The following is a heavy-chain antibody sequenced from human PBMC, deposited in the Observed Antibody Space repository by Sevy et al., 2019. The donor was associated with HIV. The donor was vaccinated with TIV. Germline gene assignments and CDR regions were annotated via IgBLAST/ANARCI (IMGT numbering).Heavy chain of an antibody. D-gene: IGHD6-19*01. CDR2: IHDNGRT. CDR1: GGSVSNYY. CDR3: ARIPDISGWPFDI. V-gene: IGHV4-59*02. J-gene: IGHJ4*02. Sequence: SETLSLICTVSGGSVSNYYWTWIRQSPGKGLEWIAYIHDNGRTKYNPSLKSRVSISVDMSKNQFSLKLTSVTAADTAVYYCARIPDISGWPFDIWGQGALVTVSS.